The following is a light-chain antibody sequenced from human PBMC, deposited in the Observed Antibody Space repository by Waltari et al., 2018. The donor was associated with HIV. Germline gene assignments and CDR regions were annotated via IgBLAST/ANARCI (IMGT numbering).Light chain of an antibody. CDR3: SSYVNTDTLI. CDR2: EVH. Sequence: HSALTQPASVSGSPGQSLTLSCTGSSTDIGFSNLVSWYQQHPGKAPQLIIYEVHSRPSGVPDRFSGSKSGNTASLTISMLQADDEADYYCSSYVNTDTLIFGGGTKLTVL. V-gene: IGLV2-14*01. CDR1: STDIGFSNL. J-gene: IGLJ2*01.